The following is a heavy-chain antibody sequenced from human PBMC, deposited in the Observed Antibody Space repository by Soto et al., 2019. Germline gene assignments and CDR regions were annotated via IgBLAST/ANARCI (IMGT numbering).Heavy chain of an antibody. CDR3: ATSFRYFDN. J-gene: IGHJ4*01. CDR2: ISGTASRT. Sequence: EVQLLESGGGLVLPGGSLRLSCAGSGVTPTTTPLSWVRQPPGKGLEWVTTISGTASRTYYVDSVKGRIVISRDKSKNTVTLQTNQLTLDDTGLYYCATSFRYFDNWGQGTRVTVSS. V-gene: IGHV3-23*01. CDR1: GVTPTTTP. D-gene: IGHD2-15*01.